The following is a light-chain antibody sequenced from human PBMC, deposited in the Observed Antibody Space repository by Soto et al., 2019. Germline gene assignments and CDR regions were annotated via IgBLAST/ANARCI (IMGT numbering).Light chain of an antibody. CDR1: QSVRNN. J-gene: IGKJ1*01. Sequence: EIVMTQSPATLSVSPGERATLSCRASQSVRNNLAWYQQKPGQAPRLLIYGAPTRATGIPARFSGSGSGTEFTLTISSLQSEDFALYYCQHYNNWPPAWTFGQGTKVDIK. CDR2: GAP. CDR3: QHYNNWPPAWT. V-gene: IGKV3-15*01.